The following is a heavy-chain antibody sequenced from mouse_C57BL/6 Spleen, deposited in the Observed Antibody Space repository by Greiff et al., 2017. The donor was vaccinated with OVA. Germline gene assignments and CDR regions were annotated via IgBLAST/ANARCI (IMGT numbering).Heavy chain of an antibody. CDR1: GLTFSDYG. Sequence: EVQVVESGGGLVKPGGSLKLSCAASGLTFSDYGMHWVRQAPEKGLEWVAYISSGSSTIYYADTVKGRFTISRDNAKNTLFLQMTSLRSEDTAMYYCARTGTYYFDYWGQGTTLTVSS. D-gene: IGHD4-1*01. J-gene: IGHJ2*01. CDR2: ISSGSSTI. V-gene: IGHV5-17*01. CDR3: ARTGTYYFDY.